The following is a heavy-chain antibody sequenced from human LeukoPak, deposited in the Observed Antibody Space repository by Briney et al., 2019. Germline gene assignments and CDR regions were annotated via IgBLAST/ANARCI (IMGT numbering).Heavy chain of an antibody. CDR3: ARGYTNYPFDY. J-gene: IGHJ4*02. V-gene: IGHV3-7*01. CDR1: GFTFSNYW. CDR2: IKQDGSEK. D-gene: IGHD1-1*01. Sequence: GGSLRLSCPASGFTFSNYWMNWVRQAPGKGLEWVANIKQDGSEKYYVDSVKGRFTISRDNAKNTVYLQMNSLRDEDTAVYYCARGYTNYPFDYWGQGTLVTVSS.